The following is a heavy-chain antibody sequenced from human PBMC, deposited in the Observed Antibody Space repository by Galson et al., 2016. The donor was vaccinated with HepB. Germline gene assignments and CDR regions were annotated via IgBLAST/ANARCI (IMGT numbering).Heavy chain of an antibody. V-gene: IGHV3-13*04. J-gene: IGHJ4*02. CDR3: SRGRNSNYQDSSGYYPY. Sequence: SLRLSCAASGFTFSAYDMHWVRQPTGKGLEWVSGIGTLADTYYADSVKGRFTISRENANTFFYLQMTSLRVEDTAVYYCSRGRNSNYQDSSGYYPYWGQGILVTVSS. CDR1: GFTFSAYD. D-gene: IGHD3-22*01. CDR2: IGTLADT.